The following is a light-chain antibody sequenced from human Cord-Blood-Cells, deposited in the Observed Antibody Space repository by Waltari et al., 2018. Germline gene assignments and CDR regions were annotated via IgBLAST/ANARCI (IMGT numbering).Light chain of an antibody. CDR3: QQYNNWPRT. CDR1: QGVSSN. Sequence: EIVMTQSPATLSVSPGERATLSCRPSQGVSSNLAWYQQKPGQAPRLLIYGASTRATGIPARFSGSGSGTEFTLTISSLQSEEFAVYYCQQYNNWPRTFGQGTKVEIK. CDR2: GAS. J-gene: IGKJ1*01. V-gene: IGKV3-15*01.